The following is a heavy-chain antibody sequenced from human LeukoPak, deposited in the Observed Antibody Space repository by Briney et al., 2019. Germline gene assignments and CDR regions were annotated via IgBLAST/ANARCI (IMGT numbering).Heavy chain of an antibody. CDR1: GFTFSHYW. CDR3: AKDESPRIAADNY. D-gene: IGHD6-25*01. CDR2: IHSGGSRT. Sequence: PGGSLRLSCAASGFTFSHYWMHWIRQAPGKGLVWVSHIHSGGSRTSYTDSVKGRFSISRDNAKNTVSLQMNSLRAEDTAIYYCAKDESPRIAADNYWGQGTLVTVSS. V-gene: IGHV3-74*01. J-gene: IGHJ4*02.